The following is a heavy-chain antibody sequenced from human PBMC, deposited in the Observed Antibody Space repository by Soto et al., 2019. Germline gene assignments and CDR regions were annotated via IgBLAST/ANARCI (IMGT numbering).Heavy chain of an antibody. CDR3: AHSRGGIAALYYYYYYMDV. CDR2: IYWDDDK. D-gene: IGHD6-13*01. CDR1: GFSLSTSGVG. J-gene: IGHJ6*03. Sequence: SGPTLVNPTQTLTLTCTFSGFSLSTSGVGVGWIRQPPGKALEWLALIYWDDDKRYSPSLKSRLTITKDTSKNQVVLTMTNMDPLDTATYYCAHSRGGIAALYYYYYYMDVWGKGTTVTVSS. V-gene: IGHV2-5*02.